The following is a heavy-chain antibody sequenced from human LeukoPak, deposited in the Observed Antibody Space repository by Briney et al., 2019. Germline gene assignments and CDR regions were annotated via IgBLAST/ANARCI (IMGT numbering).Heavy chain of an antibody. CDR1: GFTFSSYG. V-gene: IGHV3-30*03. D-gene: IGHD2-15*01. J-gene: IGHJ3*02. CDR3: ARLADCSGGSCYSVDAFDI. CDR2: ISYDGSIK. Sequence: PGGSLRLSCAASGFTFSSYGMHWVRQAPGKGLEWVAVISYDGSIKYYADSVKGRFTISRDNSKNTLYLQMNSLRAEDTAVYYCARLADCSGGSCYSVDAFDIWGQGTMVTVSS.